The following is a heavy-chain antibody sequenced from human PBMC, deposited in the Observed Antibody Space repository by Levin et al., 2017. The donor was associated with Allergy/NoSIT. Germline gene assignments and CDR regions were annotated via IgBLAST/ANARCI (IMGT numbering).Heavy chain of an antibody. CDR1: GGSISSSSYY. V-gene: IGHV4-39*01. J-gene: IGHJ6*03. CDR3: ARTPRAVTTIIHYYYVDV. D-gene: IGHD5-12*01. CDR2: VFYSAST. Sequence: SETLSLTCTVSGGSISSSSYYWGWIRQPPGKGLEWIGSVFYSASTYYNPSLRGRVTISVDTSKNQFSLKVTSVTAADAAMYYCARTPRAVTTIIHYYYVDVWGKGTTVTVSS.